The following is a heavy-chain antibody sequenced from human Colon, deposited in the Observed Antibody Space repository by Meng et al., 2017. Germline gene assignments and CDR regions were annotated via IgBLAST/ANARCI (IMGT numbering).Heavy chain of an antibody. V-gene: IGHV4-59*01. CDR2: IYYTGST. CDR1: GGSISGNY. J-gene: IGHJ4*02. D-gene: IGHD2-15*01. CDR3: AKYDRPPYCFEY. Sequence: QVQLQESGPGLVKPSETLSLPCTVSGGSISGNYWSWIRQSPGRGLEWIAYIYYTGSTNYNPSFKSRATISVDTSKNQFSLNLASVTAADTAVYYCAKYDRPPYCFEYWGQGTLVTVSS.